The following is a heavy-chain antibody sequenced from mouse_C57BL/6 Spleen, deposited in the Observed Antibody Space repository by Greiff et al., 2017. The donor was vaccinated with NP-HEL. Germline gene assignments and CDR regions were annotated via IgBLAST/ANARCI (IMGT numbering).Heavy chain of an antibody. CDR2: INPSSGYT. J-gene: IGHJ2*01. D-gene: IGHD1-1*01. V-gene: IGHV1-7*01. CDR3: ARYGASLFGYFDY. CDR1: GYTFTSYW. Sequence: QVHVKQSGAELAKPGASVKLSCKASGYTFTSYWMHWVKQRPGQGLEWIGYINPSSGYTKYNQKFKDKATLTADKSSSTAYMQLSSLTYEDSAVYYCARYGASLFGYFDYWGQGTTLTVSS.